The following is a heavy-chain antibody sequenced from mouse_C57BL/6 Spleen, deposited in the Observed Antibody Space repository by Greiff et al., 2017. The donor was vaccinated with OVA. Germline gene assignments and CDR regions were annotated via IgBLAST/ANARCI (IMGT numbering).Heavy chain of an antibody. V-gene: IGHV1-7*01. CDR1: GYTFTSYW. CDR3: ASPFYDYDKDYYAMDY. Sequence: QVQLKESGAELAKPGASVKLSCKASGYTFTSYWMHWVQQRPGQGLEWIGYINPSSGYTKYNQKFKDKATLTADKSSSTAYMQLSSLTYEDSAVYYCASPFYDYDKDYYAMDYWGEGTSVTVSS. J-gene: IGHJ4*01. D-gene: IGHD2-4*01. CDR2: INPSSGYT.